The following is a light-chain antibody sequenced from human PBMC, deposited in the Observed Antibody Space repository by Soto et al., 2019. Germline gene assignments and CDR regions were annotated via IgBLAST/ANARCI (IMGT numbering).Light chain of an antibody. CDR2: AAS. V-gene: IGKV1-8*01. CDR3: QLYYSYPRS. J-gene: IGKJ1*01. CDR1: QGISSY. Sequence: AIRMTQSPSSLSASTGDRDTITCRAIQGISSYLAWYQQKPGKAPKLLIYAASTLQSGVTSRFSGSVSRTEFTLTISCQQSEDFATYYYQLYYSYPRSFGQEKKVEIK.